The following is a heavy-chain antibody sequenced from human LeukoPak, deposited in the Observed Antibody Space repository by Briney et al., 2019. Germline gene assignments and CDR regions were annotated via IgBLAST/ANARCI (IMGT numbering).Heavy chain of an antibody. V-gene: IGHV3-23*01. CDR1: GFTFSSYA. J-gene: IGHJ4*02. CDR2: ISGSGGST. D-gene: IGHD1-26*01. CDR3: ARSSISSYYED. Sequence: PGGSLRLSCAASGFTFSSYAMSWVRQAPGKGLEWVSAISGSGGSTYYADSVKGRFTISRDISKNMLHLQMNSLRADDTAVYYCARSSISSYYEDWGQGTLVTVSS.